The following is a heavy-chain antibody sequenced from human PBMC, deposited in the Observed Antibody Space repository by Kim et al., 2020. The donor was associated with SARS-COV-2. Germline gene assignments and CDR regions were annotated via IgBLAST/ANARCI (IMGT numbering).Heavy chain of an antibody. CDR1: GYTFTSYA. Sequence: ASVKVSCKASGYTFTSYAMHWVRQAPGQRLEWMGWINAGNGNTKYSQKFQGRVTITRDTSASTAYMELSSLRSEDTAVYYCARTQWEDDAFDIWGQGTMVTVSS. V-gene: IGHV1-3*01. CDR3: ARTQWEDDAFDI. D-gene: IGHD1-26*01. CDR2: INAGNGNT. J-gene: IGHJ3*02.